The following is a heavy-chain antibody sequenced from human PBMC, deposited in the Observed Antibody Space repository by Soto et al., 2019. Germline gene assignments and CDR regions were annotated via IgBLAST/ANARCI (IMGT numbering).Heavy chain of an antibody. V-gene: IGHV3-23*01. CDR1: GFTFSSYA. Sequence: GGSLRLSCAASGFTFSSYAMSWVRQAPGQGLEWVSAISGSGGSTYYADSVKGRFTISRDNSKNTLYLQMNSLRAEDTAVYYCAKVGYDILTGYPYFDYWGQGTLVTVSS. CDR3: AKVGYDILTGYPYFDY. D-gene: IGHD3-9*01. J-gene: IGHJ4*02. CDR2: ISGSGGST.